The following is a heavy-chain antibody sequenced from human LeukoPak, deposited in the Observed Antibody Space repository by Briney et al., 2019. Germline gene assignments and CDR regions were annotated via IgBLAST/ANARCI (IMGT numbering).Heavy chain of an antibody. CDR3: ARPDCSGDCP. V-gene: IGHV5-51*01. CDR1: GYRFTNYW. Sequence: PGESLQISCRGSGYRFTNYWIGWVRQMPGKGLEWMGIIYPGDSDTRYSPSFQGQVTLSADKSLSTAYLQWSSLKASDTAMYYCARPDCSGDCPWGQGTLVTVSS. D-gene: IGHD2-21*02. J-gene: IGHJ5*02. CDR2: IYPGDSDT.